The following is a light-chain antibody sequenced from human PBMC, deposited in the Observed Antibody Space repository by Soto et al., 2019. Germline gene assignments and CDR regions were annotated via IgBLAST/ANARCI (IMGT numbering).Light chain of an antibody. V-gene: IGKV3-15*01. CDR1: QSVSSN. CDR2: GAS. Sequence: EIVMTQSPATLSVSPGERAALSCRASQSVSSNLAWYQQKPGQAPRLLIYGASTRATGIPARFSGSGSGTEFTLTISSLQSEDFAVYYCQQYNXRPRTFGQGTKV. J-gene: IGKJ1*01. CDR3: QQYNXRPRT.